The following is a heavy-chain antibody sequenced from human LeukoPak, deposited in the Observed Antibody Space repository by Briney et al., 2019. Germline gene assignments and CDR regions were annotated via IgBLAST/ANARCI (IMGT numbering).Heavy chain of an antibody. D-gene: IGHD1-26*01. CDR3: ARGVGATHFDY. CDR2: IYYSGST. Sequence: SETLSLTCIVSGGSVSSGSYYWSWIRQPPGKGLEWIGYIYYSGSTNYDSSLKSRVTISVDTSKNQFSLKLSSVTAADTAVYYCARGVGATHFDYWGQGTLVTVSS. V-gene: IGHV4-61*01. J-gene: IGHJ4*02. CDR1: GGSVSSGSYY.